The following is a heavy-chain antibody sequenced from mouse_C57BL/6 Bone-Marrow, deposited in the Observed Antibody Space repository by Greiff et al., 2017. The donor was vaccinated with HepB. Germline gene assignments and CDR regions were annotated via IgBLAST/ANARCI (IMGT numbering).Heavy chain of an antibody. V-gene: IGHV14-4*01. Sequence: EVKLMESGAELVRPGASVKLSCTASGFNIKDDYMHWVKQRPEQGLEWIGWIDPENGDTEYASKFQGKATITADTSSNTAYLQLSSLTSEDTAVYYCTPLITTVVDWYFDVWGTGTTVTVSS. J-gene: IGHJ1*03. CDR2: IDPENGDT. D-gene: IGHD1-1*01. CDR3: TPLITTVVDWYFDV. CDR1: GFNIKDDY.